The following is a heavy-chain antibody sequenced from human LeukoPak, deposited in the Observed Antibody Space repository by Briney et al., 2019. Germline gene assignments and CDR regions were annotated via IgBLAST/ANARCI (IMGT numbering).Heavy chain of an antibody. D-gene: IGHD2-2*02. J-gene: IGHJ4*02. CDR3: ARGGLPAAITDY. CDR1: GFTFSTYS. Sequence: GGSLRLSCAASGFTFSTYSMNWVRQAPGKGLEWISSISSSSTYIYYADSVKGRFTISRDNAKNSLYLQMNSLRAEDTALYYCARGGLPAAITDYWGQGTLVTVSS. CDR2: ISSSSTYI. V-gene: IGHV3-21*01.